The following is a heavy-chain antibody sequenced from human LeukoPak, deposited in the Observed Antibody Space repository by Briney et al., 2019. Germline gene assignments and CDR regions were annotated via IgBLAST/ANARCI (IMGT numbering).Heavy chain of an antibody. D-gene: IGHD5-18*01. CDR3: ARAPPDTAMVHYYYGMDV. J-gene: IGHJ6*02. Sequence: GGSLRLSCAASGFTVSSNYMSWVRQAPGKGLEWVSVIYSGGSTYYADSVKGRFTISRDNSKNTLYLQMNSLRAEDTAVYYCARAPPDTAMVHYYYGMDVWGQGTTVTVSS. V-gene: IGHV3-53*01. CDR1: GFTVSSNY. CDR2: IYSGGST.